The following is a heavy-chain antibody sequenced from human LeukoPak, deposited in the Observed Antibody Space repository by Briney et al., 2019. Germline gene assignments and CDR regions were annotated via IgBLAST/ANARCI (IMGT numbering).Heavy chain of an antibody. CDR1: GFTFDDYA. V-gene: IGHV3-43*02. J-gene: IGHJ4*02. CDR2: ISGDGGST. Sequence: GGSLRLSCAASGFTFDDYAMHWVRQAPGKGLEWVSLISGDGGSTYYADSVKGRFTTSRDNSKNSLYLQMNSLRTEDTALYYCAKDTSSGWYDSPDYWGQGTLVTVSS. CDR3: AKDTSSGWYDSPDY. D-gene: IGHD6-19*01.